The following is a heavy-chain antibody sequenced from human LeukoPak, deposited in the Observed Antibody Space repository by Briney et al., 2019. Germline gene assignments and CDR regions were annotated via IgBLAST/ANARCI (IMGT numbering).Heavy chain of an antibody. J-gene: IGHJ2*01. D-gene: IGHD6-19*01. CDR3: ARDTVAVAGYFDL. CDR2: IYTSGST. Sequence: KPSETQSLTCTVSGGSISSYYWSWIRQPAGKGLEWIGRIYTSGSTYYNPSLKSRVTMSVDTSKNQFSLKLSSVTAADTAVYYCARDTVAVAGYFDLWGRGTLVTVSS. CDR1: GGSISSYY. V-gene: IGHV4-4*07.